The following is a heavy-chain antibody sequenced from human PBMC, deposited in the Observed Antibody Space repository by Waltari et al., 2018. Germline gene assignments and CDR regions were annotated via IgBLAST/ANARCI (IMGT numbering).Heavy chain of an antibody. V-gene: IGHV1-3*01. CDR3: ARGWRGNYGFYYYGMDV. CDR2: INAGNGNT. J-gene: IGHJ6*02. CDR1: GYTFTSYA. D-gene: IGHD4-4*01. Sequence: QVQLVQSGAEVKKPGASVKVSCKASGYTFTSYAMHWVRQAPGQRLEWMGWINAGNGNTKYSQKFQGRVTITRDTSASTAYMELSSLRSEDTAVYYCARGWRGNYGFYYYGMDVWGQGTTVTVSS.